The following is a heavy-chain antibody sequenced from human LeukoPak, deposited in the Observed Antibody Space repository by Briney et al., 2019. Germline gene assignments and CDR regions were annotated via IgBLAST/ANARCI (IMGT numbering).Heavy chain of an antibody. V-gene: IGHV4-4*07. CDR2: IYTSGST. J-gene: IGHJ4*02. D-gene: IGHD6-19*01. CDR3: ARAIPSSSGWCPFDY. CDR1: GGSISSYY. Sequence: SETQSLTCTGSGGSISSYYWSWIRQPAGKGLEGIGRIYTSGSTNYNPSLTSRVTMSVDTSKNQFSLKLSSVTAADTAVYYCARAIPSSSGWCPFDYWGQGTLVTVSS.